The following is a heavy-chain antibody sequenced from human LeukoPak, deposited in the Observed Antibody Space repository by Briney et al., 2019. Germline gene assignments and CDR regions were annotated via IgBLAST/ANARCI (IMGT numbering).Heavy chain of an antibody. Sequence: SETLSLTCTVSGGSISSYYWSWIRQPPGKGLEWIGYIYYSGSTYYNPSLKSRVTISVDTSKNQFSLKLSSVTAADTAVYYCASLKGYCSSTSCSAYYYGMDVWGQGTTVTVSS. J-gene: IGHJ6*02. CDR3: ASLKGYCSSTSCSAYYYGMDV. V-gene: IGHV4-59*06. D-gene: IGHD2-2*01. CDR1: GGSISSYY. CDR2: IYYSGST.